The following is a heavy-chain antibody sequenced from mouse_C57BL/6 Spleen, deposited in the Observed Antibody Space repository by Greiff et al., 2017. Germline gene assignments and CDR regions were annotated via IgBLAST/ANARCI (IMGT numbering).Heavy chain of an antibody. CDR3: TVSSGTYYAAMDY. V-gene: IGHV6-3*01. CDR1: GFNISNYW. J-gene: IGHJ4*01. D-gene: IGHD3-2*02. Sequence: EVKLMESGGGLVQPGGSIKLSCVASGFNISNYWMNWVRQSPEKGLEWVAQIRLKSDNYATHYAESVKGRFTISRDASKSSVYLQMNNLRAENTGIYYCTVSSGTYYAAMDYWGQGTLVTVSA. CDR2: IRLKSDNYAT.